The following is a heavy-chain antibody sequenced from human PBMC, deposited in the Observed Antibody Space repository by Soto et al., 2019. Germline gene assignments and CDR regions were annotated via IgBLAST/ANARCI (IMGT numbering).Heavy chain of an antibody. CDR1: GFTVSSNY. J-gene: IGHJ4*02. CDR3: AKGSLRLGN. CDR2: ISGSGGST. Sequence: GGSLRLSCAASGFTVSSNYMSWVRQAPGKGLEWVSVISGSGGSTYYADSVKGRFTISRDNSKNTLYLQMNSLRAEDTTVYYCAKGSLRLGNWGQGTLVTVS. D-gene: IGHD3-16*01. V-gene: IGHV3-23*01.